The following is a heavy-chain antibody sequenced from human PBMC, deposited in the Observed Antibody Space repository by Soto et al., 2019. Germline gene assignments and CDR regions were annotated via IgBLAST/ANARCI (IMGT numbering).Heavy chain of an antibody. J-gene: IGHJ6*02. V-gene: IGHV1-69*13. CDR1: GGTFSSYA. D-gene: IGHD6-6*01. CDR3: ARGREYSSSRLFKYGMDV. CDR2: IIPIFGTA. Sequence: GASVKVSCKASGGTFSSYAISWVRQAPGQGLEWMGGIIPIFGTANYAQKFQGRVTITADESTSTAYMELSSLRSEDTAVYYCARGREYSSSRLFKYGMDVWGQGTTVTVSS.